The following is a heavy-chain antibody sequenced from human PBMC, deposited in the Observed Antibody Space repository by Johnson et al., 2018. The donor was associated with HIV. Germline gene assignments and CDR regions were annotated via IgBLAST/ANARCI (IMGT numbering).Heavy chain of an antibody. Sequence: MQLVESGGGLVQPGGSLRLSCAASGFTFSRYWMHWVRQAPGKGLVWVSHFNTDGSTTSYADSVKGRFTISRDNAKNTLFLQMHSLRAEDTAVYYCARDQPPGYCSGGSCYSGAFDIWGRGTMVTVSS. CDR3: ARDQPPGYCSGGSCYSGAFDI. J-gene: IGHJ3*02. V-gene: IGHV3-74*01. CDR1: GFTFSRYW. D-gene: IGHD2-15*01. CDR2: FNTDGSTT.